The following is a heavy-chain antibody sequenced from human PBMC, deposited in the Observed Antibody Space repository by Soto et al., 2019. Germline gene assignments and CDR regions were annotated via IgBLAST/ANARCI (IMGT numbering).Heavy chain of an antibody. V-gene: IGHV3-23*01. CDR1: GFTFSSYA. J-gene: IGHJ4*02. D-gene: IGHD6-13*01. CDR3: AKLGPPNSSGWYFYFDY. Sequence: PGGSLRLSCAASGFTFSSYAMSWVRQAPGKGLEWVSAISGSGGSTYYADSVKGRFTISRDNSKNTLYLQMNSLRAEDTAVYYCAKLGPPNSSGWYFYFDYWGQGTLVTVSS. CDR2: ISGSGGST.